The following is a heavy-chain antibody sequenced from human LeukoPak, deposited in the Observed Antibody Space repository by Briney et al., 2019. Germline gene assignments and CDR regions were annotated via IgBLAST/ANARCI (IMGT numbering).Heavy chain of an antibody. CDR1: GGSIGSYY. Sequence: SETLSLTCTVSGGSIGSYYWSWNRQPPGTGLEWIGYIYYSGSTNYNPSLKSRVTISVDTSKNQFSLKLSSVTAADTAVYYCARVRIAAAYYYYYMDVWGKGTTVTVSS. CDR3: ARVRIAAAYYYYYMDV. CDR2: IYYSGST. V-gene: IGHV4-59*01. J-gene: IGHJ6*03. D-gene: IGHD6-13*01.